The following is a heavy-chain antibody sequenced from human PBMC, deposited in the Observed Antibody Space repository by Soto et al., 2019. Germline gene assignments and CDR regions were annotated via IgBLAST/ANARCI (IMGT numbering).Heavy chain of an antibody. Sequence: PGGSLRLSCAASVFTFIKYSVNWVRQAPGKGLEWVSSISSRSTYIFYAHSVKGRFTISRDNAKNSLYLQMNSLRAEDTGVYYCARPRLPAAGDYYYYYGMDVWGQGTTVTVSS. CDR3: ARPRLPAAGDYYYYYGMDV. CDR2: ISSRSTYI. CDR1: VFTFIKYS. J-gene: IGHJ6*02. D-gene: IGHD6-13*01. V-gene: IGHV3-21*01.